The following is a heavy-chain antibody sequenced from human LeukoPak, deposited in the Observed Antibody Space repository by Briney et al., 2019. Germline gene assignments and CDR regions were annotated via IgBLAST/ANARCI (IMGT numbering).Heavy chain of an antibody. CDR1: GFTFSSYW. V-gene: IGHV3-7*04. CDR2: IKLDGSEK. Sequence: GGSLRLSCAASGFTFSSYWMSWVRQAPGKGLEWVANIKLDGSEKYYVDSVKGRFTISRDNAKNSLYLQMNSLRAEDTAVYYCAREYCSSASCYLVEKRADFDYWGQGTLVTVSS. J-gene: IGHJ4*02. CDR3: AREYCSSASCYLVEKRADFDY. D-gene: IGHD2-2*01.